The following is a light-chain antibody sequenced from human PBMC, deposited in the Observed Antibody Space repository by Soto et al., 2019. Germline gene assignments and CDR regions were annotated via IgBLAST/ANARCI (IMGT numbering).Light chain of an antibody. Sequence: DIHMTQSPSSLAAAVGDRVTITCRASQSISSYLNWYQQKPGKAPKLLIYAASSLQSGVPSRFSGSGSGTDFTLTISSLQPEDFATYYCQQSYRTPQFGGGTKVEIK. CDR1: QSISSY. CDR2: AAS. CDR3: QQSYRTPQ. V-gene: IGKV1-39*01. J-gene: IGKJ4*02.